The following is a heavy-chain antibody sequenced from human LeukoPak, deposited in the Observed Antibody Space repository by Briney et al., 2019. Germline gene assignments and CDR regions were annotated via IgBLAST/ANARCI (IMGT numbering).Heavy chain of an antibody. CDR2: ISGSGGST. CDR1: GFTFSNFW. V-gene: IGHV3-23*01. CDR3: AKDHGDVLLLWFGEFDY. J-gene: IGHJ4*02. D-gene: IGHD3-10*01. Sequence: GGSLRLSCAASGFTFSNFWMTWVRQAPGKGLEWVSAISGSGGSTYYADSVKGRFTISRDNSKNTLYLQMNSLRAEDTAVYYCAKDHGDVLLLWFGEFDYWGQGTLVTVSS.